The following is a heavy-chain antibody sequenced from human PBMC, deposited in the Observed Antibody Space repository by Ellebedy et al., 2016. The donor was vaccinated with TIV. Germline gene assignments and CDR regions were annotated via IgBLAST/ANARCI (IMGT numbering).Heavy chain of an antibody. J-gene: IGHJ4*02. V-gene: IGHV3-9*01. CDR2: ISWNSSTI. Sequence: PGGSLRLSCAVSGFSFDEYAMHWVRQVPGKGLEWVSGISWNSSTIGYADSVKGRFTISRDNAKNSLHLQMNSLRAEDTALDYYVKDRVGQWLETNYFDYWGQGTLVTVSS. CDR3: VKDRVGQWLETNYFDY. D-gene: IGHD6-19*01. CDR1: GFSFDEYA.